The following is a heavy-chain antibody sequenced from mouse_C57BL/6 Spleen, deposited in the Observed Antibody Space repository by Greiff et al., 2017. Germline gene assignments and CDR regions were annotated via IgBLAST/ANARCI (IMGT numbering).Heavy chain of an antibody. D-gene: IGHD2-4*01. V-gene: IGHV1-81*01. CDR3: ARYDYDGSAMDY. CDR2: IYPRSGNT. Sequence: VQLQESGAELARPGASVKLSCKASGYTFTSYGISWVKQRTGQGLEWIGEIYPRSGNTYYNEKFKGKATLTADKSSSTAYMELRSLTSEDSAVYFCARYDYDGSAMDYWGQGTSVTVSS. CDR1: GYTFTSYG. J-gene: IGHJ4*01.